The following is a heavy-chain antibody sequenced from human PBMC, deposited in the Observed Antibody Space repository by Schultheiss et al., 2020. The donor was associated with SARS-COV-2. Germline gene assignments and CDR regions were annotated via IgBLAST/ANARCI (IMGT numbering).Heavy chain of an antibody. V-gene: IGHV3-74*01. CDR3: ARDGQYSSSYYYYYGMDV. D-gene: IGHD6-6*01. CDR1: GFTFSSYW. CDR2: INSDGSST. Sequence: GGSLRLSCAASGFTFSSYWMHWVRQAPGKGLVWVSRINSDGSSTSYADSVKGRFTISRDNAKNTLYLQMNSLRAEDTAVYYCARDGQYSSSYYYYYGMDVWGQGTTVTVSS. J-gene: IGHJ6*02.